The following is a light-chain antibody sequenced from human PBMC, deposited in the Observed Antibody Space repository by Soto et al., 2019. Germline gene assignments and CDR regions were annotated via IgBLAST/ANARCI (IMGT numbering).Light chain of an antibody. V-gene: IGKV1-5*01. CDR1: QSISSW. Sequence: DIPMTQSPSTLSASVGDRVTITCRARQSISSWLAWDQQKPGKEPKVLIYDDSRLDSGVPSRFRAGGSGTEFTLTIRSLQPDDSATYYCQHYNSYSWTFGQGAKVELQ. CDR3: QHYNSYSWT. J-gene: IGKJ1*01. CDR2: DDS.